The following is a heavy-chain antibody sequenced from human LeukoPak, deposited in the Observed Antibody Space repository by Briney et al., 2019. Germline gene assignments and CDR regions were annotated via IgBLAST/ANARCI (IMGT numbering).Heavy chain of an antibody. CDR2: IIPIFGTA. CDR1: GGTFSSYA. CDR3: ARGQGSGWENYYYHMDV. Sequence: ASVKVSCKASGGTFSSYAISWVRQAPGQGLEWMGGIIPIFGTANYAQKFQGRVTITADESTSTAYMELSSLRSEDTAVYYRARGQGSGWENYYYHMDVWGKGTTVTVSS. V-gene: IGHV1-69*13. J-gene: IGHJ6*03. D-gene: IGHD6-19*01.